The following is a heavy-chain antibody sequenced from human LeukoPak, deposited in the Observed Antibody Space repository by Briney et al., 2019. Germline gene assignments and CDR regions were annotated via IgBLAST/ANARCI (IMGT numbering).Heavy chain of an antibody. CDR1: GFTFSTYW. CDR2: IKQDGSEK. CDR3: TREAEAGIDY. J-gene: IGHJ4*02. D-gene: IGHD6-19*01. V-gene: IGHV3-7*01. Sequence: GGSLRLSCAASGFTFSTYWMSWVRQAPGKWLEWVANIKQDGSEKYYLDSVKGRFTISRDNAKNSLYLQMNTLRAEDTAVYFCTREAEAGIDYWGQGTLVTVYS.